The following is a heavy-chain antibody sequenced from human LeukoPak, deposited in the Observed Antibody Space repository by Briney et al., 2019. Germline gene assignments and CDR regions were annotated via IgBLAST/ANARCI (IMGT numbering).Heavy chain of an antibody. CDR1: GFTFSSYS. CDR2: IWYDGSNK. CDR3: ATSGYSSGWGAFDI. V-gene: IGHV3-33*08. Sequence: PGGSLRLSCAASGFTFSSYSMNWVRQAPGKGLEWVAVIWYDGSNKYYADSVKGRSTISRDNSKNTLYLQMNSLRAEDTAVYYCATSGYSSGWGAFDIWGQGTMVTVSS. D-gene: IGHD6-19*01. J-gene: IGHJ3*02.